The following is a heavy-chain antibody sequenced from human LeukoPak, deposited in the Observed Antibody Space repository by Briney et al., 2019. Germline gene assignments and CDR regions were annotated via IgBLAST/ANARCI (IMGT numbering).Heavy chain of an antibody. CDR2: IYYSGST. CDR3: ARYTSAYYYDFDY. D-gene: IGHD3-22*01. V-gene: IGHV4-59*08. J-gene: IGHJ4*02. Sequence: SETLSLTCTVSGDSISSYYWSWIRQPPGKGLEWIGYIYYSGSTSNNPSLQSRVTISIDTSKNQFSLKLTSVTAADTAVYYCARYTSAYYYDFDYWGQGTLVTVSS. CDR1: GDSISSYY.